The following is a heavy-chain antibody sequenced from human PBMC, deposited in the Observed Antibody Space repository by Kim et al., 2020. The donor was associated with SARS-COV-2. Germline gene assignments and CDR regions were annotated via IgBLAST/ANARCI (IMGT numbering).Heavy chain of an antibody. Sequence: GGSLRLSCAASGFAFSSFTMSWVRQAPGKGLEWVSTIGTGGDTHYADSVKGGFTISRDNSKNTLYLQMNSLRAEDTAGYYCAKRGYCNGGTCYSHFDCWGQGTLVTVSS. D-gene: IGHD2-15*01. CDR2: IGTGGDT. V-gene: IGHV3-23*01. J-gene: IGHJ4*02. CDR3: AKRGYCNGGTCYSHFDC. CDR1: GFAFSSFT.